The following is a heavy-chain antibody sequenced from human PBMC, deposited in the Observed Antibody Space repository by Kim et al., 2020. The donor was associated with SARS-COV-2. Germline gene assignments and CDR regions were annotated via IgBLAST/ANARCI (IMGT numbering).Heavy chain of an antibody. CDR2: IYYSGST. CDR3: ARDFGVGATGY. Sequence: SETLSLTCTVSGGSISSSSYYWGWIRQPPGKGLEWIGSIYYSGSTYYNPSLKSRVTISVDTSKNQFSLKLSSVTAADTAVYYCARDFGVGATGYWGQGTLVTVSS. CDR1: GGSISSSSYY. D-gene: IGHD1-26*01. J-gene: IGHJ4*02. V-gene: IGHV4-39*07.